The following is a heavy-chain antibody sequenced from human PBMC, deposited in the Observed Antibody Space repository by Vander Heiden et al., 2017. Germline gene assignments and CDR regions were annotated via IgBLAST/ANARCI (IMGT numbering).Heavy chain of an antibody. CDR3: ILENNPDY. CDR2: ISPTGWDT. D-gene: IGHD1-1*01. CDR1: GFSFSLQA. V-gene: IGHV3-23*01. J-gene: IGHJ4*02. Sequence: EVQLLESGGALIQPGGSLTLSCAASGFSFSLQALGWGSHAPGKGLEWISAISPTGWDTYYADSVKGRFTIARDHFKNTLFLKMTGVRADDAGVDYGILENNPDYWGQGTLVTVSS.